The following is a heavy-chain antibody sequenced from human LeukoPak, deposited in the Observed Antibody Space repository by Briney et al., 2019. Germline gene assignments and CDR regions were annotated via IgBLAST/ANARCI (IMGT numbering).Heavy chain of an antibody. J-gene: IGHJ6*02. CDR1: GYTFTSYY. V-gene: IGHV1-46*01. CDR3: ARAFSEDSYYYYGMDV. CDR2: INPSGGGT. Sequence: ASVKVSCKASGYTFTSYYTHWVRQAPGQGLEWMGIINPSGGGTSYAQNFQGRVTMTRDTSTSTVYMDLSSLRSEDTAVYYCARAFSEDSYYYYGMDVWGQGTTVTVSS. D-gene: IGHD3-3*01.